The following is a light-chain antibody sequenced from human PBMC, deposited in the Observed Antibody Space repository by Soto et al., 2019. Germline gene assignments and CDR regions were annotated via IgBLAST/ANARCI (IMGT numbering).Light chain of an antibody. V-gene: IGLV2-14*02. CDR3: SSYSTTTTPQWV. Sequence: QSALTQPASVSGSPGQSITISCTGTSSDVGSYDLVSWYQQHPGRAPKLVIYKVSDRPSGVSTRFSASKSGNTASLTISGLQAEDEADYYCSSYSTTTTPQWVFGGGTKVTVL. CDR1: SSDVGSYDL. J-gene: IGLJ3*02. CDR2: KVS.